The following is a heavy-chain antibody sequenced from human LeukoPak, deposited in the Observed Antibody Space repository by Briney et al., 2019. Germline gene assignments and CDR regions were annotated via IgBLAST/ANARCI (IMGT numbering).Heavy chain of an antibody. CDR3: ARLTERTTYRDY. CDR1: GGSISSSSYY. CDR2: ADYGGST. Sequence: SETLSLTCTASGGSISSSSYYWAWIRQPPGKGLEWIGSADYGGSTYYNPSLESRVNLSVDTSETHFSLNLRSVTAADTAVYFCARLTERTTYRDYWGQGTLVTVSS. J-gene: IGHJ4*02. D-gene: IGHD4-11*01. V-gene: IGHV4-39*02.